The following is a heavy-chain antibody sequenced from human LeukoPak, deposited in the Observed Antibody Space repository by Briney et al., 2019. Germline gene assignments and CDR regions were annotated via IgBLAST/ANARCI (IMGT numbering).Heavy chain of an antibody. Sequence: GGSLRLSCAASGFTFNNYAMGWVRRPPGKGLEWLSAIDGGGDATKYADSVKGRFTISRDNSKNTLSLQMNSLRVEDTAIYYCAKSDCGSDGCKLLNYWGQGTLVTVSS. CDR2: IDGGGDAT. CDR3: AKSDCGSDGCKLLNY. J-gene: IGHJ4*02. CDR1: GFTFNNYA. D-gene: IGHD2-21*01. V-gene: IGHV3-23*01.